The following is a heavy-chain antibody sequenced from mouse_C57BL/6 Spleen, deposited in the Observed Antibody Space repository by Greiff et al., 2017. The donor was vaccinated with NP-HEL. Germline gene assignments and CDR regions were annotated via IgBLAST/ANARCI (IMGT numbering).Heavy chain of an antibody. CDR2: ISYDGSN. J-gene: IGHJ4*01. CDR3: ARGGISGDFYAMDY. CDR1: GYSITSGYY. D-gene: IGHD3-3*01. V-gene: IGHV3-6*01. Sequence: EVKLMESGPGLVKPSQSLSLTCSVTGYSITSGYYWNWIRQFPGNKLEWMGYISYDGSNNYNPSLKNRISITRDTSKNQFFLKLNSVTTEDTATYYCARGGISGDFYAMDYWGQGTSVTVSS.